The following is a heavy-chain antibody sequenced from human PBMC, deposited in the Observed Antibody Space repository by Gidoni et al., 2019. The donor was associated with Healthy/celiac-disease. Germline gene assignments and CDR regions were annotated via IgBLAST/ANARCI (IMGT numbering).Heavy chain of an antibody. Sequence: QVQLQQWGAGLLKPSETLSLTCAVYGGSFSGYYWSWIRQPPWKGLEWIVEINHSGSTNYNPSLKRRCTISVDTSKNQFSLKLSSVTAADTAVYYCARGSGWDPPYYYYYMDVWGKGTTVTVSS. V-gene: IGHV4-34*01. CDR1: GGSFSGYY. CDR2: INHSGST. J-gene: IGHJ6*03. CDR3: ARGSGWDPPYYYYYMDV. D-gene: IGHD6-19*01.